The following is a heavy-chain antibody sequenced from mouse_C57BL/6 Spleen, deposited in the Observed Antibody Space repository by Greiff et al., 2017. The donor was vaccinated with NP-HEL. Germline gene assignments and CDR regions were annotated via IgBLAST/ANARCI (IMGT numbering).Heavy chain of an antibody. CDR3: ARRDGNPFFDY. Sequence: QVQLKESGPELVKPGASVKISCKASGYAFSSSWMNWVKQRPGKGLEWIGRIYPGDGVTNYNGKFKGKATLTADKTSSTAYMKLSSLTSEDSAVYFCARRDGNPFFDYWGQGTTLTVSS. CDR1: GYAFSSSW. D-gene: IGHD2-1*01. CDR2: IYPGDGVT. J-gene: IGHJ2*01. V-gene: IGHV1-82*01.